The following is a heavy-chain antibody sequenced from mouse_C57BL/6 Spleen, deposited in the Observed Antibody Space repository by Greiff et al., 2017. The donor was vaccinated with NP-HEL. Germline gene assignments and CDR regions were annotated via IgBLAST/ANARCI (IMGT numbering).Heavy chain of an antibody. CDR2: IYPGDGDT. D-gene: IGHD2-5*01. V-gene: IGHV1-80*01. J-gene: IGHJ4*01. Sequence: QVQLQQSGAELVKPGASVKISCKASGYAFSSYWMNWVKQRPGKGLEWIGQIYPGDGDTNYNGKFKGKSTLTADESSSTAYMQLSSLTSEDSAVYFCARGYYSNPYYAMDYWGQGTSVTVSS. CDR3: ARGYYSNPYYAMDY. CDR1: GYAFSSYW.